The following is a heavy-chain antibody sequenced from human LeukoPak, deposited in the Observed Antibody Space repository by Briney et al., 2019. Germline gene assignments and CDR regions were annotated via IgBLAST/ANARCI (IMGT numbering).Heavy chain of an antibody. CDR1: GFTIGKSD. CDR3: ARAYYGSGSYYPLRIDY. J-gene: IGHJ4*02. Sequence: GRSLRLSCATSGFTIGKSDMAWVRQAPGKGLEWVAVIWYDGSNKYYADSVKGRFTISRDNSKNTLYLQMNSLRAEDTAVYYCARAYYGSGSYYPLRIDYWGQGTLVTVSS. CDR2: IWYDGSNK. D-gene: IGHD3-10*01. V-gene: IGHV3-33*08.